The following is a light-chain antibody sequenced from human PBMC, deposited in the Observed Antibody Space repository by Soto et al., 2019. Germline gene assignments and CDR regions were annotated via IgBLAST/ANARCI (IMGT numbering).Light chain of an antibody. CDR2: EVS. Sequence: DLMLTQTPLSLSVTPGQPASISCKSSQSLLDSDGKTYLSWYVQRPGQPPQLLFYEVSNRFSGVPERFSGGGSGTDFTLKISRVEADDVGVYYCMQSIHLPPKLTFGGGTKVEIK. CDR3: MQSIHLPPKLT. CDR1: QSLLDSDGKTY. J-gene: IGKJ4*01. V-gene: IGKV2D-29*01.